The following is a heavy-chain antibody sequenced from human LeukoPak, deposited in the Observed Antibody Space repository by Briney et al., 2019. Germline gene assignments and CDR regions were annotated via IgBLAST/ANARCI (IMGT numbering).Heavy chain of an antibody. D-gene: IGHD3-3*01. CDR2: INYSGST. CDR1: GGSFSSYY. V-gene: IGHV4-34*01. Sequence: SETLSLTCAVYGGSFSSYYWSWIRQPPGKGLEWIGEINYSGSTKYNPSLKSRVTISVDTSKNQFSLKLSSVTAADTAVYYCARAQTSRRVEWFPDENYYYYYMDVWGKGTTVTVSS. CDR3: ARAQTSRRVEWFPDENYYYYYMDV. J-gene: IGHJ6*03.